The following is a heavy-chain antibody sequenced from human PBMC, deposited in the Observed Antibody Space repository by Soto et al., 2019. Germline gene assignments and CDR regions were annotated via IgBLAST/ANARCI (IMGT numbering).Heavy chain of an antibody. CDR1: GVSVTTENHY. J-gene: IGHJ4*02. D-gene: IGHD3-22*01. V-gene: IGHV4-61*01. Sequence: KTSETLSLTCTVSGVSVTTENHYWSWIRQSLGKGLEWIGYVHYSGSTNYHPSLKGRVLISIGTSKRQFSLDLRSVTAADTAVYFCARGRNYGGSGYFFEHYIDYWGQGTPVTVSS. CDR3: ARGRNYGGSGYFFEHYIDY. CDR2: VHYSGST.